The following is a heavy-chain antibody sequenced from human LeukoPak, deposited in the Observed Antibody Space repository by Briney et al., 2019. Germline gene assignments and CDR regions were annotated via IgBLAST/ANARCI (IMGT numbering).Heavy chain of an antibody. Sequence: GGSLRLSCAASGFTFSTYWMSWVRQAPGKGVEWVANIKQDGSEKYYVDSVKGRFTISRDNNKNSLYLQMNRLRAEDTAVYYCAGGYSSPYWGQGTLVTVSS. V-gene: IGHV3-7*01. CDR1: GFTFSTYW. D-gene: IGHD6-19*01. J-gene: IGHJ4*02. CDR3: AGGYSSPY. CDR2: IKQDGSEK.